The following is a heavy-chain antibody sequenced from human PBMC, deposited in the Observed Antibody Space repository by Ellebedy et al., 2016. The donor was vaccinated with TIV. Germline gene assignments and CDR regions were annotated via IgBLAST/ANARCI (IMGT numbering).Heavy chain of an antibody. D-gene: IGHD2-15*01. CDR3: TRAGYDNTGHAFDM. CDR2: ISHIGAT. V-gene: IGHV4-38-2*02. J-gene: IGHJ3*02. CDR1: GYSISSGYY. Sequence: SETLSLTCTVSGYSISSGYYWGWIRQPPGKGLEWIASISHIGATYFKPSLESRVTISADTSNNQFSLRLSSMSAADTAVYYCTRAGYDNTGHAFDMWGPGTMVTVSS.